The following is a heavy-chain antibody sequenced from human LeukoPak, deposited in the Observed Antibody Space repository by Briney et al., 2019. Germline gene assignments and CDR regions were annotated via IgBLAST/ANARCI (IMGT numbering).Heavy chain of an antibody. CDR3: ARDWLRGKRYFDY. J-gene: IGHJ4*02. V-gene: IGHV4-34*01. CDR2: INHSGST. D-gene: IGHD5-12*01. CDR1: GGSFSGYY. Sequence: SETLSLTCAVYGGSFSGYYWSWIRQPPAKGLEWIGEINHSGSTNYNPPLKSRVTISVDTSKNQFSLKLSSVTAADTAVYYCARDWLRGKRYFDYWGQGTLVTVSS.